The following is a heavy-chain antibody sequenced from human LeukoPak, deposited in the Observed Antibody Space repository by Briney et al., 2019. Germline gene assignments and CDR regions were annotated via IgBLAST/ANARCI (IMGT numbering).Heavy chain of an antibody. J-gene: IGHJ4*02. CDR2: INHSGST. Sequence: SETLSLTCAVYGGAFSGYYWSWIRQPPGKGLEWIGEINHSGSTNYNPSLKSRVTISVDTSKNQFSLRLSSVTAADTAVYYCARGTTTYYFDYWGQGTLVTVSS. V-gene: IGHV4-34*01. CDR1: GGAFSGYY. D-gene: IGHD1-1*01. CDR3: ARGTTTYYFDY.